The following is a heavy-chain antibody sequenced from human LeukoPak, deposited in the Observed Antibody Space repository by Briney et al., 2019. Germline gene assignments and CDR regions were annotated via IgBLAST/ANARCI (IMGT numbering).Heavy chain of an antibody. V-gene: IGHV4-59*12. CDR3: ARLLPPLPGYSRHDRGNYFDD. D-gene: IGHD5-12*01. Sequence: SETLSLTCTVSGGSITNYYWSWIRQPPGKGLEWIGYIYYSGTTNYNLSLKSRVTMSLDTSKNHFSLRLTSVTAADAAVYYCARLLPPLPGYSRHDRGNYFDDWGLGTLVSVSS. J-gene: IGHJ4*02. CDR1: GGSITNYY. CDR2: IYYSGTT.